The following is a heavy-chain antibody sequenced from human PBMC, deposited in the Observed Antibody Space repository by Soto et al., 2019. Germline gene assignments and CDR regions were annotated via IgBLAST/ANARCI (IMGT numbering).Heavy chain of an antibody. J-gene: IGHJ4*02. D-gene: IGHD6-13*01. CDR1: GFTFNSYA. CDR2: ISSSGGST. CDR3: AKDRSSSNWYYLDY. V-gene: IGHV3-23*01. Sequence: GGSLRLSCAASGFTFNSYAMTWVRRAPGTGLEWVSGISSSGGSTNYADSVKGRVTISRDNSKNTLYLQMNGLRPEDTAVYYCAKDRSSSNWYYLDYWGQGTLVTVSS.